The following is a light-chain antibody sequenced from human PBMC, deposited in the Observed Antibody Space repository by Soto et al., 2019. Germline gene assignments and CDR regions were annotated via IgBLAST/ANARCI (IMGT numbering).Light chain of an antibody. CDR1: SFNIGSNT. CDR2: STS. CDR3: AARDDRLDVYV. V-gene: IGLV1-44*01. J-gene: IGLJ1*01. Sequence: SVLTQPPSASGTPGQIVAISCSGSSFNIGSNTVTWYQQRPGTAPKLLIYSTSQRSSGVPGRFSGSKSGASASLSISGLQSEDEADYYCAARDDRLDVYVFGTGTKVTVL.